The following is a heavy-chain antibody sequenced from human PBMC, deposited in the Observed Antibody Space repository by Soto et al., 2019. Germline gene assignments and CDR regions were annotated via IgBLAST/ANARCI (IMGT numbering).Heavy chain of an antibody. CDR2: MNPNSGNT. CDR3: ARESEDLTSNFDY. Sequence: ASVKVSCKASGYTFTSYDINWVRQATGQGLEWMGWMNPNSGNTGYAQKFQGRVTMTRNNSMSTAYMELSSLRSEDTAVYYCARESEDLTSNFDYWGQGTLVTVSS. V-gene: IGHV1-8*01. CDR1: GYTFTSYD. J-gene: IGHJ4*02.